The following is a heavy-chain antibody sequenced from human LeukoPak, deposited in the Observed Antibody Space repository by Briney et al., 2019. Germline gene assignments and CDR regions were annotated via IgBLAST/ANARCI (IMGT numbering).Heavy chain of an antibody. J-gene: IGHJ4*02. Sequence: GGSLRLSCAASGFTFRSYGMHWVRQAPGKGLEHVALIRYDIDIQYYAYSVKGRFTISRDNSKNTLYLQMNSLRGEDTAVYYCARDFPGIAVAGTRPLDYWGQGTLVTVSS. CDR3: ARDFPGIAVAGTRPLDY. CDR2: IRYDIDIQ. D-gene: IGHD6-19*01. CDR1: GFTFRSYG. V-gene: IGHV3-30*02.